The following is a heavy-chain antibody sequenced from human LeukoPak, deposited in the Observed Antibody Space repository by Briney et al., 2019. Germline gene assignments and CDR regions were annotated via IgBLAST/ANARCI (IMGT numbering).Heavy chain of an antibody. J-gene: IGHJ4*02. D-gene: IGHD2-8*01. Sequence: PGGSLRLSCEASGFTFSNYAMSWVRQAPGRGLEWVSTIRASGTRTDYADSVKGRFTFSRDNSKNTLYLQMNSLRAEDTAVYYCAKDPLFCSNGVCPIYYFDYWGKGTLVTVSS. CDR2: IRASGTRT. CDR3: AKDPLFCSNGVCPIYYFDY. V-gene: IGHV3-23*01. CDR1: GFTFSNYA.